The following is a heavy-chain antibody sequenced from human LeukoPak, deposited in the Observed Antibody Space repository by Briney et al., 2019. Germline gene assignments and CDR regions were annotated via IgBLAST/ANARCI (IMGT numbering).Heavy chain of an antibody. D-gene: IGHD5-12*01. V-gene: IGHV3-73*01. CDR1: GFIFSGSA. J-gene: IGHJ4*02. CDR2: IRSKANSYAT. CDR3: TRYSGYDLVY. Sequence: PGGSLRLSCAASGFIFSGSAMHWVRQASGKGLEWVGRIRSKANSYATAYAASVKGRFTISRDDSKNTAYLQMNSLRTEDTAVYYCTRYSGYDLVYWGQGTLVTVSS.